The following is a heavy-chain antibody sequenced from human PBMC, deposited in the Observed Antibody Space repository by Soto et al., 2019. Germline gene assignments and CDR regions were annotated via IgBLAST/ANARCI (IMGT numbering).Heavy chain of an antibody. CDR3: ARVGIMVAAKSHSWFDP. D-gene: IGHD2-15*01. Sequence: QVQLVQSGAEVKKPGASVKVSCKASGYTFTGYYMHWVRQAPGQGLEWMGWINPNSGGTNYAQKFQGRVTMTRDTAISTAYMELSRLRSDDTAVYYCARVGIMVAAKSHSWFDPWGQGTLVTVSS. J-gene: IGHJ5*02. CDR2: INPNSGGT. V-gene: IGHV1-2*02. CDR1: GYTFTGYY.